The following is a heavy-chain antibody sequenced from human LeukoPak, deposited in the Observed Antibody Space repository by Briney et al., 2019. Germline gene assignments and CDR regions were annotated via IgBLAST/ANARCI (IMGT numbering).Heavy chain of an antibody. CDR3: ARHLGCRSPACPYDGFDI. CDR2: IYPSGST. J-gene: IGHJ3*02. V-gene: IGHV4-39*01. CDR1: GDFLTTSTYY. Sequence: SETLSLTCTVSGDFLTTSTYYWGWIRQPPGKGLEWIGSIYPSGSTSNNPSLKSRVTMSVDTSENQFSLRLFSVTAADTAVYYCARHLGCRSPACPYDGFDIWGQGTMITVSS. D-gene: IGHD2-2*01.